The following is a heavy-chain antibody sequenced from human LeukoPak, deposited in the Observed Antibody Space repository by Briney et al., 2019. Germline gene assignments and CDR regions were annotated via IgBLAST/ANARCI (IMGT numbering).Heavy chain of an antibody. Sequence: SETLSLTCTVSGGSISSSYYWGWIRQPPGKGLEWIGSIYYSGSTYYNPSLKSRVTISVDTSKNQFSLKLSSVTAADTAVYYCARKQQPECIDYWGQGTLVTVSS. CDR1: GGSISSSYY. D-gene: IGHD6-13*01. J-gene: IGHJ4*02. CDR3: ARKQQPECIDY. V-gene: IGHV4-39*07. CDR2: IYYSGST.